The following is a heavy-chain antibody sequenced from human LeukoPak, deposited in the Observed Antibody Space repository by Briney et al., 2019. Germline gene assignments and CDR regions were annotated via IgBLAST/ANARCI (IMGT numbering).Heavy chain of an antibody. Sequence: GGSLRLSCAVSGFTFSSNYMSWVRQAPGKGLEWVSVIYSGGTTYYADSVKGRFTISRDNSKNTLYLQMNSLRAEDTAVYYCARGRKGYYFDYWGQGTLVTVSS. CDR3: ARGRKGYYFDY. CDR1: GFTFSSNY. J-gene: IGHJ4*02. V-gene: IGHV3-53*01. CDR2: IYSGGTT.